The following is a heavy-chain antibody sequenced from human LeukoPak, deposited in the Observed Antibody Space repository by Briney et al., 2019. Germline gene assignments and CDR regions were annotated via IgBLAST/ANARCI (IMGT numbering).Heavy chain of an antibody. D-gene: IGHD5-18*01. CDR3: WGDQGIQLNYGIGV. CDR2: ISYDGSNK. CDR1: GFTFSSYA. Sequence: GGSLRLSCAASGFTFSSYAMHWVRQAPGKGLEWVAVISYDGSNKYYADSVKGRFTISRDNSKNTLYLQMNSLRAEDTAVYYLWGDQGIQLNYGIGVLGQRDT. J-gene: IGHJ6*01. V-gene: IGHV3-30*04.